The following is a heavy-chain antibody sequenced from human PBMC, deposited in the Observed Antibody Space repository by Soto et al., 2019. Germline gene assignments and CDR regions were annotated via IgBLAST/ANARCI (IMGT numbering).Heavy chain of an antibody. CDR2: IRSKANSYAT. CDR1: GFTFSGSA. V-gene: IGHV3-73*01. Sequence: GGSLSLSCAASGFTFSGSAMHWVRQASGKGLEWVGRIRSKANSYATAYAASVKGRFTISRDDSKNTAYLQMYSLKTEDTAVYYCTRQMSDYYDSSGYYYGWYCDLWGRGTQVTVSS. D-gene: IGHD3-22*01. CDR3: TRQMSDYYDSSGYYYGWYCDL. J-gene: IGHJ2*01.